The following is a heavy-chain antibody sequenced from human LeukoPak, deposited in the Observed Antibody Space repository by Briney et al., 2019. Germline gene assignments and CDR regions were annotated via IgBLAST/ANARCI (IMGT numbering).Heavy chain of an antibody. D-gene: IGHD3-9*01. V-gene: IGHV3-30*14. J-gene: IGHJ4*02. CDR1: GFTFSTYP. CDR3: ARVHDTTGYYHYFDS. Sequence: GGSLRLSCEASGFTFSTYPMHWVRQAPDKGLEWVAMISHHGSTEYYADSVKGRFTISRDNSKNTLYLQMNNPTVEDTAIYYCARVHDTTGYYHYFDSWGQGTLVTVSS. CDR2: ISHHGSTE.